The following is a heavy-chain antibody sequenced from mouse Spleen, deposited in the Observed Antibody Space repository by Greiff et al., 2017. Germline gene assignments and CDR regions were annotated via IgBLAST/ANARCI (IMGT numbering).Heavy chain of an antibody. V-gene: IGHV1-82*01. CDR1: GYAFSSSW. J-gene: IGHJ2*01. CDR2: IYPGDGDT. Sequence: VQGVESGPELVKPGASVKISCKASGYAFSSSWMNWVKQRPGKGLEWIGRIYPGDGDTNYNGKFKGKATLTADKSSSTAYMQLSSLTSEDSAVYFCARTGTLDYWGQGTTLTVSS. D-gene: IGHD4-1*01. CDR3: ARTGTLDY.